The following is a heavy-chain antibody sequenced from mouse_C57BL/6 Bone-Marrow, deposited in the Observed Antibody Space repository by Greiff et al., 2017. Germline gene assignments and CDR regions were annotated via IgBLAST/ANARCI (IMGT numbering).Heavy chain of an antibody. J-gene: IGHJ4*01. CDR1: GYTFTSYW. CDR3: ARYYSNYFYYAMDY. V-gene: IGHV1-7*01. D-gene: IGHD2-5*01. CDR2: INPSSGYT. Sequence: VQLQQSGAELAKPGASVKLSCKASGYTFTSYWMHWVKQRPGQGLEWIGYINPSSGYTKYNQKFKDKATVTAAKSSSTAYMQLSSLTYEDAAVYYCARYYSNYFYYAMDYWGQGTSVTVSS.